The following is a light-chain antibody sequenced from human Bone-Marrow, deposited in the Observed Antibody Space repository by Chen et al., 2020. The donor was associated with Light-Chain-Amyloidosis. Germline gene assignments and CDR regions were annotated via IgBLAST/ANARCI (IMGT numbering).Light chain of an antibody. Sequence: DIQMSQSPSTLAASVGDRVTITCRASQSMDSWVAWYQQKPGRAPKVLIYKTSNLQNGVPSRFSGSGSGTEFTLTISSLQPDDFATYFCQQSNSHPWTFGQGTQVEIK. CDR2: KTS. V-gene: IGKV1-5*03. CDR1: QSMDSW. J-gene: IGKJ1*01. CDR3: QQSNSHPWT.